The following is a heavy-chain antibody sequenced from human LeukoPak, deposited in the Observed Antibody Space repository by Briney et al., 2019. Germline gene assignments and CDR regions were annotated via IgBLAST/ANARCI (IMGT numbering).Heavy chain of an antibody. CDR3: ATTLTRDSSGSYGALDY. J-gene: IGHJ4*02. D-gene: IGHD6-19*01. CDR2: ISGSGGTT. V-gene: IGHV3-23*01. Sequence: PGGSLRLSCAASGFTFSTYVMAWVRQAPEKGLEWVSAISGSGGTTYYADSVKGRLTISRDNSRNTLYLQMNSLRAEDTAVYYCATTLTRDSSGSYGALDYWGQGALVTVSS. CDR1: GFTFSTYV.